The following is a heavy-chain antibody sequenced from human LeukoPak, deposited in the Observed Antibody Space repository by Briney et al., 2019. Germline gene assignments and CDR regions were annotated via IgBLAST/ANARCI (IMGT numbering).Heavy chain of an antibody. CDR3: ARVRRQVGSRWFDS. CDR1: GFPFTNNY. CDR2: INNSGST. D-gene: IGHD1-26*01. J-gene: IGHJ5*01. V-gene: IGHV3-53*01. Sequence: GGSLRLSCAASGFPFTNNYMSWVRQAPGKGLEWVSVINNSGSTSYADSVKGRFTISRDNSNSTLYLQMNSLRVEDTALYYCARVRRQVGSRWFDSWGQGTLVTVSS.